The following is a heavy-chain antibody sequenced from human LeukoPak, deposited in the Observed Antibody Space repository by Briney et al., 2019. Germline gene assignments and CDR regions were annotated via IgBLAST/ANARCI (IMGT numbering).Heavy chain of an antibody. D-gene: IGHD3-3*01. J-gene: IGHJ6*02. CDR3: AKRLGSGPPIYGMDV. CDR1: GFTFNNYA. CDR2: ISGSGTTI. Sequence: GGSLRLSCAASGFTFNNYAMRWVRQAPGKGLEWVSGISGSGTTINYAGSVKGRFTISRDNSKNTVYLQMNSLRAEDTAVYFCAKRLGSGPPIYGMDVWGQGTTVTVSS. V-gene: IGHV3-23*01.